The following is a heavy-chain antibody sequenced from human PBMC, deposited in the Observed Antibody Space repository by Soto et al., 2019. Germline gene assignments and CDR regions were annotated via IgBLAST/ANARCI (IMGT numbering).Heavy chain of an antibody. CDR2: ISHSGST. J-gene: IGHJ3*02. CDR1: GGSIISHL. CDR3: AREGPLSGDAFDI. V-gene: IGHV4-59*11. D-gene: IGHD3-16*01. Sequence: PSETLSLTCSVSGGSIISHLWSWIRQPPGKGLEWIGYISHSGSTTHNPSLKSRVIISVDISKNQVSLQLRPVTAADTAVYYCAREGPLSGDAFDIWGRGTMVTVSS.